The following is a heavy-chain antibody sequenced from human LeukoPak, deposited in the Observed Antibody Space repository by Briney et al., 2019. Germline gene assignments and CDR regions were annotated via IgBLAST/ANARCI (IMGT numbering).Heavy chain of an antibody. CDR3: ARDRPGGSSLDY. D-gene: IGHD6-13*01. CDR1: GGSISRDC. CDR2: IYYTGST. V-gene: IGHV4-59*01. J-gene: IGHJ4*02. Sequence: SETLCLTCTVSGGSISRDCWSWIRQPPGKGLEWIGYIYYTGSTNYNPSLKSRVTISVDTSKNQFSLKLSSVTAADTAVYYCARDRPGGSSLDYWGQGTLVTVSS.